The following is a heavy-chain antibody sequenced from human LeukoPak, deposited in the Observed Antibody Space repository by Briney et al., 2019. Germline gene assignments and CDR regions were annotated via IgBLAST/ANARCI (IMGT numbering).Heavy chain of an antibody. CDR2: IYSGGST. J-gene: IGHJ4*02. CDR3: AGGYSSSWSQFDY. V-gene: IGHV3-53*01. CDR1: GFTVSSNY. D-gene: IGHD6-13*01. Sequence: PGGSLRLSCAASGFTVSSNYMSWVRQAPGKGLEWVSGIYSGGSTYYADSVKGRFTISRDNSKNTLYLQMNSLRAEDTAVYYCAGGYSSSWSQFDYWGQGTLVTVSS.